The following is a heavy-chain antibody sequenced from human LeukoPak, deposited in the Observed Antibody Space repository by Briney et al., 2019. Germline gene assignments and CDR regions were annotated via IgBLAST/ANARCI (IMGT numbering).Heavy chain of an antibody. Sequence: SETLSLTCTVSGGSISSYYWSWIRQPPGKGLEWIGEINHSGSTNYNPSLKSRVTISVDTSKNQFSLKLSSVTAADTAVYYCARAGNTMVRGVNLNAFDIWGQGTMVTVSS. CDR2: INHSGST. CDR3: ARAGNTMVRGVNLNAFDI. D-gene: IGHD3-10*01. J-gene: IGHJ3*02. CDR1: GGSISSYY. V-gene: IGHV4-34*01.